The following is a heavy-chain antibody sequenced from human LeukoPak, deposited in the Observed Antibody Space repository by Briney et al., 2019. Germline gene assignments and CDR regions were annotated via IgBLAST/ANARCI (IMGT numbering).Heavy chain of an antibody. CDR1: GFTFSSYA. CDR3: AKARAIGRMAQWPEFDY. D-gene: IGHD6-19*01. CDR2: ISASGGST. Sequence: GGPLRLSCAASGFTFSSYAMSWVRQAPGKGLEWVSSISASGGSTYYADSVKCRFTISRDSSKNTLYLQMNSLRAEDTAVYYCAKARAIGRMAQWPEFDYWGQGTMVTVSS. V-gene: IGHV3-23*01. J-gene: IGHJ4*02.